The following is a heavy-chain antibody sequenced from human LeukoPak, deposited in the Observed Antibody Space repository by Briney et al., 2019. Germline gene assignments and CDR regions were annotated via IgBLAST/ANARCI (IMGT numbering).Heavy chain of an antibody. V-gene: IGHV4-34*01. CDR3: ARHVEYSSGWWAFDY. CDR1: GGSFSGYY. D-gene: IGHD6-19*01. Sequence: SETLSLTCAVYGGSFSGYYWSWIRQPPGKGLEWIGEINHSGSTNYNPSLKSRVTISVDTSKNQFSLKLSSVTAADTAVYYCARHVEYSSGWWAFDYWGQGTLVTVSS. J-gene: IGHJ4*02. CDR2: INHSGST.